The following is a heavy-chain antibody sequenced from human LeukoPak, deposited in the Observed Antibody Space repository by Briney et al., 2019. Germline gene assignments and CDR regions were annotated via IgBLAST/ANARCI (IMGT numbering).Heavy chain of an antibody. J-gene: IGHJ4*02. CDR3: ARDKNRAVVTAHDY. CDR1: GDSISSYY. D-gene: IGHD2-21*02. Sequence: SDTLSLTRTVSGDSISSYYWSWIRQLAGKGLEWIGRIYTSWSTSHDPSLKGRDTMSVLSSTNQLSPKTRPVTAASTAGYYCARDKNRAVVTAHDYWGQGTLVTVSS. V-gene: IGHV4-4*07. CDR2: IYTSWST.